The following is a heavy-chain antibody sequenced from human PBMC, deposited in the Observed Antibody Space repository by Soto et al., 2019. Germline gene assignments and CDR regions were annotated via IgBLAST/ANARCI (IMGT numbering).Heavy chain of an antibody. J-gene: IGHJ6*02. CDR1: GIPVSSNY. CDR2: LHSGGDT. CDR3: ARDSPYYYASRMAV. Sequence: EVQLVESGGGLVQPGGSLRLSCAASGIPVSSNYMTWVRQAPGKGLEWVSVLHSGGDTYYANSVKGRFTISRHDSTNTLFLQMNSLTPEDTAVYYCARDSPYYYASRMAVWGQGTTVAFSS. D-gene: IGHD3-10*01. V-gene: IGHV3-53*04.